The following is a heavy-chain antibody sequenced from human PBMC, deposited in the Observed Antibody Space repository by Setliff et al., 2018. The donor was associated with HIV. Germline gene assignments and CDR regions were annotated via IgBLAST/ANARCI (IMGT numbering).Heavy chain of an antibody. CDR3: AREIYGGNSRPFDY. Sequence: PSETLSLTCTVSGGSISSGSYYWSWIRQPAGKGLEWIGHIYTSGSTNYNPSLKSRVTISVDTSKNQFSLKLSSVTAADTAVYYCAREIYGGNSRPFDYWGRGTLVTVSS. D-gene: IGHD4-17*01. CDR1: GGSISSGSYY. V-gene: IGHV4-61*09. CDR2: IYTSGST. J-gene: IGHJ4*02.